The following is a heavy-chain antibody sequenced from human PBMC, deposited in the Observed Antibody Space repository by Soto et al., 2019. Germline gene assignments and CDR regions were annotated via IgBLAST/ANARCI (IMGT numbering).Heavy chain of an antibody. J-gene: IGHJ6*02. V-gene: IGHV3-33*01. D-gene: IGHD2-15*01. CDR3: ASGYCSGGSCYSGEYYYYGMDV. CDR1: GFTFSSYG. CDR2: IWYDGSNK. Sequence: GGSLRLSCAASGFTFSSYGMHWVRQAPGKGLEWVAVIWYDGSNKYYADSVKGRFTISRDNSKNTLYLQMNSLRAEDTAVYYCASGYCSGGSCYSGEYYYYGMDVWGQGTTVTVSS.